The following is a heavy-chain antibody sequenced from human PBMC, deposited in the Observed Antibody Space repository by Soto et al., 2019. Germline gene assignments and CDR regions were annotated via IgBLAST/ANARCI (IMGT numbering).Heavy chain of an antibody. CDR2: ISGSGGST. V-gene: IGHV3-23*01. J-gene: IGHJ4*02. Sequence: PGGSLRLSCAASGFTFSSYAMSWVRQAPGKGLEWVSAISGSGGSTYYADSVKGRFTISRDNSKNTLYLQMNSLRAEDTAVYYCAKDSPSLGRFLEWLPHTNWGQGTLVTVSS. CDR1: GFTFSSYA. D-gene: IGHD3-3*01. CDR3: AKDSPSLGRFLEWLPHTN.